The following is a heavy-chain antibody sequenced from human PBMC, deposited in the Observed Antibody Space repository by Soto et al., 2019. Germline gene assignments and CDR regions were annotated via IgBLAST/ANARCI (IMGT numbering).Heavy chain of an antibody. CDR3: QRDGEYYDFWSGYTQGGMDV. CDR1: GFTFSSYC. V-gene: IGHV3-33*01. J-gene: IGHJ6*04. CDR2: IWYDGINK. Sequence: GGSLRLSCAASGFTFSSYCIHWVRQAPCKGLEWVAVIWYDGINKYYADSVKGRFTISRDNSKNTLYLQMNSLRAEDTAVYYFQRDGEYYDFWSGYTQGGMDVWGEGTTVPVCS. D-gene: IGHD3-3*01.